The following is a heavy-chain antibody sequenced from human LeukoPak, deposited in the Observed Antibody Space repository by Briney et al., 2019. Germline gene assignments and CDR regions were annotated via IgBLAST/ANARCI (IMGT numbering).Heavy chain of an antibody. CDR3: ARERNSDY. J-gene: IGHJ4*02. V-gene: IGHV3-7*01. Sequence: QAGGSLRLSCAASGFTFSKYWMSWVRQAPGKGLEWVAYIKEDGSEKYYVGSVKGRFTISRDNAKNSLYLQMNSLRVDDTAVYYCARERNSDYWGQGTLVTVSS. CDR1: GFTFSKYW. D-gene: IGHD2/OR15-2a*01. CDR2: IKEDGSEK.